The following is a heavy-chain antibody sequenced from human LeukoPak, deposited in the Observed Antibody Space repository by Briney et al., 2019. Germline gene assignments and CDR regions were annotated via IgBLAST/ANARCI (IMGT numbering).Heavy chain of an antibody. J-gene: IGHJ4*02. V-gene: IGHV3-21*04. CDR3: ASEYYYDSSGYSAPLDY. CDR1: GFTFSSYS. CDR2: ISSSSSYI. D-gene: IGHD3-22*01. Sequence: KSGGSLRLSCAASGFTFSSYSMNWVRQAPGKGLEWVSSISSSSSYIYYADSVKGRFTISRDNAKNSLYLQMNSLRAEDTALYYCASEYYYDSSGYSAPLDYWGQGTLVTVSS.